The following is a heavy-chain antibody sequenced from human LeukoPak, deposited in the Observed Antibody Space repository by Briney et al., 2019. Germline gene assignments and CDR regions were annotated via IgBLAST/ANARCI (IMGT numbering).Heavy chain of an antibody. CDR1: GFTVSSNY. D-gene: IGHD2-21*02. CDR2: ITSDGSNR. Sequence: GGSLRLSCAASGFTVSSNYMSWVRQAPGKGLVWISRITSDGSNRDYADSVKGRFTISRDNAKNTLYLQMNSLRTEDTAVYFCVREDIVVVTTLDHWGQGSLVTVSS. J-gene: IGHJ4*02. CDR3: VREDIVVVTTLDH. V-gene: IGHV3-74*01.